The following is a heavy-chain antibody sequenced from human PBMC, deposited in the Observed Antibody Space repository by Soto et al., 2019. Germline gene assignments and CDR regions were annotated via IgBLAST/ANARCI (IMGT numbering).Heavy chain of an antibody. CDR1: GFTFSSYS. CDR3: ARDPPQLVRYYYMDV. D-gene: IGHD6-13*01. J-gene: IGHJ6*03. CDR2: ISSSSSTI. Sequence: GGSLRLSCAASGFTFSSYSMNWVRQAPGKGLEWVSYISSSSSTIYYADSVKGRFTISRDNAKNSLYLQMNSLRAEDTAVYYCARDPPQLVRYYYMDVWGKGTTVTVSS. V-gene: IGHV3-48*01.